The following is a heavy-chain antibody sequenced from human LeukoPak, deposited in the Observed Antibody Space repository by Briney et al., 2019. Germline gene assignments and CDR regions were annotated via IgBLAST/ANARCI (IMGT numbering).Heavy chain of an antibody. CDR3: ARDGIAVAGLKYYYGMDV. Sequence: SETLSLTCTVSGGSISSGGYYWSWIRQHPGKGLEWIGYIYYSGSTYYNPSLKSRVTISVDTSKNQFSLKLSSVTAADTAVYYCARDGIAVAGLKYYYGMDVWGQGTTVTVSS. D-gene: IGHD6-19*01. V-gene: IGHV4-31*03. CDR1: GGSISSGGYY. J-gene: IGHJ6*02. CDR2: IYYSGST.